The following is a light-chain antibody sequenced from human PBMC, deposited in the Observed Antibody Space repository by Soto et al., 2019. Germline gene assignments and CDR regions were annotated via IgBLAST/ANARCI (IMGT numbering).Light chain of an antibody. V-gene: IGKV1-5*03. J-gene: IGKJ2*01. CDR2: RAS. CDR1: QSIDTA. Sequence: DIQMTQSPSTLTASVGDRVTITCRASQSIDTALAWYQQKPGKAPNLLIYRASNLESGVPSRFSGSGSGTEFTLAISSLQPDDFATYYRQQYGRSLTFGQGTKLELK. CDR3: QQYGRSLT.